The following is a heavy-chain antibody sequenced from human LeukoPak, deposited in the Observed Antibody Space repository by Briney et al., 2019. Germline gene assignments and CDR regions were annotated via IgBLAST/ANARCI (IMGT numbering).Heavy chain of an antibody. J-gene: IGHJ4*02. D-gene: IGHD4/OR15-4a*01. CDR2: IKQDGNEK. Sequence: GGSLRLSCAASGFRFNTYWMSWVRQAPGKGLEWVANIKQDGNEKYYADSVKGRFTTSRDNGKNSLDLQMNSLRADDTAVYYCARDTLGEGEDANYAVYYFDYWGQGTVVTVSS. V-gene: IGHV3-7*01. CDR3: ARDTLGEGEDANYAVYYFDY. CDR1: GFRFNTYW.